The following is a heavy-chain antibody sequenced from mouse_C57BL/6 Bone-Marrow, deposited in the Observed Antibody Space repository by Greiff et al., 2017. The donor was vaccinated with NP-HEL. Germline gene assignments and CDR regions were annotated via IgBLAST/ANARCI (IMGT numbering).Heavy chain of an antibody. Sequence: QVQLQQSGAELVKPGASVKLSCKASGYTFTSYWMQWVKQRPGQGLEWIGEIDPSDSYTNYNQKFKGKATLTVDTSSSTAYMQLSSLTSEDSAVYYCARGVYDYGWYWYFDVWGTGTTVTVSS. J-gene: IGHJ1*03. CDR2: IDPSDSYT. CDR3: ARGVYDYGWYWYFDV. D-gene: IGHD2-4*01. V-gene: IGHV1-50*01. CDR1: GYTFTSYW.